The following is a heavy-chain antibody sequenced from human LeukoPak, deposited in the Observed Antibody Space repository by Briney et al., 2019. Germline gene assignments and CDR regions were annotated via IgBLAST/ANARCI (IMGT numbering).Heavy chain of an antibody. J-gene: IGHJ6*03. CDR1: GFTFSSYG. Sequence: GGTLRLSCAASGFTFSSYGMSWVRQAPGKGLEWVSAISGSGGSTYYADSVKGRFSISRDNAKNSLYLQMNSLRAEDTAVYYCARSHSSWYSDYMDGWGKGTTVTGSS. CDR3: ARSHSSWYSDYMDG. D-gene: IGHD6-13*01. CDR2: ISGSGGST. V-gene: IGHV3-23*01.